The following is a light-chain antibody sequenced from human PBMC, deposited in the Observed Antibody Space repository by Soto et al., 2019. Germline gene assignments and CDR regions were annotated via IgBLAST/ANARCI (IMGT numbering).Light chain of an antibody. CDR1: QSVGSY. Sequence: EIVLTQSPATLSLSPGERATLSCRASQSVGSYLAWYLQKPGQAPRLLIYGASTRATGIPARFSGSGSGTEFTLTISSLQSEDFAVYYCQQYNNWPRTFGQGTKVDIK. CDR2: GAS. CDR3: QQYNNWPRT. J-gene: IGKJ1*01. V-gene: IGKV3-15*01.